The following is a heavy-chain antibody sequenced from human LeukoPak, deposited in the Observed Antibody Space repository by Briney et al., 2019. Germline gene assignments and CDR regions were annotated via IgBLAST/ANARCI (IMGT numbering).Heavy chain of an antibody. CDR3: AKGLGWKVTPMGLFYMDV. D-gene: IGHD1-1*01. J-gene: IGHJ6*03. CDR2: INYGGDT. CDR1: GGSFSGYD. Sequence: PSETLSLTCGVDGGSFSGYDWSWVRQPPGKGLEWIGEINYGGDTNYNPSLKSRVTISVDTSKNQFSLKMRSVTAADTAVYFCAKGLGWKVTPMGLFYMDVWGEGATVTVSS. V-gene: IGHV4-34*01.